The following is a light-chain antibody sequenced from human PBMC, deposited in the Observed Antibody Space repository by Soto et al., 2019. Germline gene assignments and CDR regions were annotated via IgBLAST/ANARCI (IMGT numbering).Light chain of an antibody. J-gene: IGKJ2*01. CDR2: DAS. CDR3: QQCDNLPYT. Sequence: DVLMTQSPSSLSASVGDRVTITCQASQDINNYLNWYQQKPGKAPKLLIYDASNLETGVPSRFSGSGSGTEFTFTISSLQAEDIATYFCQQCDNLPYTFGQGTKLEMK. V-gene: IGKV1-33*01. CDR1: QDINNY.